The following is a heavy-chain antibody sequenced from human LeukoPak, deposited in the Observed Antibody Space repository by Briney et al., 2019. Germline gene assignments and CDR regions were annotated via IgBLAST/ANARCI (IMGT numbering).Heavy chain of an antibody. V-gene: IGHV1-8*01. J-gene: IGHJ4*02. CDR2: MNPNSGNT. Sequence: ASVKVSCKASGYTFTSYDINWVRQATGQGLEWMGWMNPNSGNTGYAQKFQGRVTMTRNTSISTAYMELSSLGSEDTAVYYCARGGSGVGATAGTDYWGQGTLVTVSS. CDR1: GYTFTSYD. D-gene: IGHD1-26*01. CDR3: ARGGSGVGATAGTDY.